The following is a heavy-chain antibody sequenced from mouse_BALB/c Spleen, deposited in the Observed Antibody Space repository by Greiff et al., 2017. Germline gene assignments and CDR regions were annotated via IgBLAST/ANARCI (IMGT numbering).Heavy chain of an antibody. V-gene: IGHV1-5*01. J-gene: IGHJ3*01. CDR3: TTSYDYDGEFAY. D-gene: IGHD2-4*01. CDR2: IYPGNSDT. Sequence: VQLQQSGTVLARPGASVKMSCKASGYSFTSYWMHWVKQRPGQGLEWIGAIYPGNSDTSYNQKFKGKAKLTAVTSASTAYMELSSLTNEDSAVYYCTTSYDYDGEFAYWGQGTLVTVSA. CDR1: GYSFTSYW.